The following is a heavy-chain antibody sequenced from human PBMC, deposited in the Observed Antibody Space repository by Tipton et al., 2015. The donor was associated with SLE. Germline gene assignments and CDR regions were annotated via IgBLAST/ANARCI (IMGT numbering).Heavy chain of an antibody. Sequence: TLSLTCTVSGGSISSSHYYWGWIRQPPGKGLEWIGSIYYSGSTYYNPSLKSRVTISVDTSKNQFSLKLSSVTAADTAVYYCARGHERHYDSPNFDIWGQGTMVIVSS. CDR1: GGSISSSHYY. J-gene: IGHJ3*02. D-gene: IGHD5-12*01. CDR2: IYYSGST. CDR3: ARGHERHYDSPNFDI. V-gene: IGHV4-39*07.